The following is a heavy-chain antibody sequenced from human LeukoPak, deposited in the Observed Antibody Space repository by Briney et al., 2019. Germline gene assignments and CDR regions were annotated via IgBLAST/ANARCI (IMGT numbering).Heavy chain of an antibody. J-gene: IGHJ4*02. Sequence: SETLSLTCAVYGGSSSGYYWSWIRQPPGKGLEWIGEINHSGSTNYNPSLKSRVTISVDTSKNQFSLKLSSVTAADTAVYYCASKRPTSRPFDYWGQGTLVTVSS. V-gene: IGHV4-34*01. CDR3: ASKRPTSRPFDY. CDR2: INHSGST. D-gene: IGHD6-6*01. CDR1: GGSSSGYY.